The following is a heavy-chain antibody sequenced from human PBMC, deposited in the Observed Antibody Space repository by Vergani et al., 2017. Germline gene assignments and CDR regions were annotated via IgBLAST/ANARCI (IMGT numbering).Heavy chain of an antibody. Sequence: QITLRESGPTLVKPTQTLTLTCTFSGFSLTTGGEGVGWIRQPPGRALEWLAFVYWNDDDRYSPSLKSRVTITKDTSKNEVVLTMATMDPVDTATYYCVHRLGYFDWDGDFDVWGPGTMVTVSS. CDR2: VYWNDDD. CDR3: VHRLGYFDWDGDFDV. D-gene: IGHD3-9*01. V-gene: IGHV2-5*01. J-gene: IGHJ3*01. CDR1: GFSLTTGGEG.